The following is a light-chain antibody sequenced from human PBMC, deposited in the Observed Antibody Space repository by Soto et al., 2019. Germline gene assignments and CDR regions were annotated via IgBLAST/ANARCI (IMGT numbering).Light chain of an antibody. CDR1: QSVSSSY. Sequence: EIVLTQSPGTLSLSPGERATLSCRASQSVSSSYLAWYQQKPGQAPRLLIHSASFRATGIPDRFSGSGSGTDFTLTINRLEPEDFAVYYCQQYGSSPLYTFGQGTKLEIK. J-gene: IGKJ2*01. V-gene: IGKV3-20*01. CDR3: QQYGSSPLYT. CDR2: SAS.